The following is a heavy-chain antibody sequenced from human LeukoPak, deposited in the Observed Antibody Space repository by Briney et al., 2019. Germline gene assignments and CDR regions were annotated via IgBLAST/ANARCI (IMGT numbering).Heavy chain of an antibody. J-gene: IGHJ4*02. CDR1: GGSFSGYY. Sequence: SETLSLTCAVYGGSFSGYYWSWIRQPPGKGLEWIGYIYYSGSTNYNPSLKSRVTISVDTSKNQFSLKLSSVTAADTAVYYCARRRGGNPPDYWGQGTLVTVSS. V-gene: IGHV4-59*12. CDR3: ARRRGGNPPDY. CDR2: IYYSGST. D-gene: IGHD4-23*01.